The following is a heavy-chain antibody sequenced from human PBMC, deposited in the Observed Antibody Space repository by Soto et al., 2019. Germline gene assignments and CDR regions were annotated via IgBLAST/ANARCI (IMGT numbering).Heavy chain of an antibody. J-gene: IGHJ4*02. CDR2: IYHSGST. CDR1: GGSISSSNW. V-gene: IGHV4-4*02. CDR3: AREPAVAGTQERVY. D-gene: IGHD6-19*01. Sequence: SETLSLTCAVSGGSISSSNWWSWVRQPPGKGLEWIGEIYHSGSTNYNPSLKSRVTISVDKSKNQFSLKLSSVTAADTAVYYCAREPAVAGTQERVYWGQGTLVTVSS.